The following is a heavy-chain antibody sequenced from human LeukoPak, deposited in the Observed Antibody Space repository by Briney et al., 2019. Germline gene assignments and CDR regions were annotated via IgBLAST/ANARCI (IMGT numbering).Heavy chain of an antibody. CDR1: GDSISSYY. CDR2: IYFSGTT. Sequence: SETLSLTCTVSGDSISSYYWSWMRQPPGKGLEWIGYIYFSGTTYYNPSLKSRVTISIDTSKNQFFLKMDSVTAADTAVYYCARPRVGATVGWFDPWGQGTLVTVSS. V-gene: IGHV4-59*01. D-gene: IGHD1-26*01. CDR3: ARPRVGATVGWFDP. J-gene: IGHJ5*02.